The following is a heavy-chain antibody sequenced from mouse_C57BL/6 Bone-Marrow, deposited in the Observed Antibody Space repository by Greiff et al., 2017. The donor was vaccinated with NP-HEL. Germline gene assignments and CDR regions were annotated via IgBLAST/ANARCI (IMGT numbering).Heavy chain of an antibody. CDR2: IDPETGGT. D-gene: IGHD4-1*02. Sequence: QVQLQQSGAELVRPGASVTLSCKASGYTFTDYEMHWVKQTPVHGLEWIGAIDPETGGTAYNQKFKGKAILTADKSSSTAYMELRSLTSEDSAVYYCTRRGDNWTWFAYWGQGTLVTVSA. CDR1: GYTFTDYE. J-gene: IGHJ3*01. V-gene: IGHV1-15*01. CDR3: TRRGDNWTWFAY.